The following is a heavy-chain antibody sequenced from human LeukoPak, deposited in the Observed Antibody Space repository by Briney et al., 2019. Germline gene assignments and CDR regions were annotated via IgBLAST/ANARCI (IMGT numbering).Heavy chain of an antibody. CDR2: IYWDYDK. V-gene: IGHV2-5*02. D-gene: IGHD1-1*01. J-gene: IGHJ1*01. Sequence: SGPTLVNPPQTHTLTCTFSRFSLRTRGVGVGWIRQPPGKALEWLPLIYWDYDKRYSPSLTSRPTITKDTSKNQVDLTMTHMDPVDTATYYCAHSTTCGRGAFQRWGQGTLVTVSS. CDR3: AHSTTCGRGAFQR. CDR1: RFSLRTRGVG.